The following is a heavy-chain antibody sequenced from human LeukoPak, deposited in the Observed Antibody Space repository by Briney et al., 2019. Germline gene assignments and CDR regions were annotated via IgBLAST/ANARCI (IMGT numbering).Heavy chain of an antibody. CDR1: GGSFSGYY. CDR3: ARGWLRTNFDY. D-gene: IGHD5-12*01. CDR2: INHSGST. Sequence: PSETLSPTCAVYGGSFSGYYWSWIRQPPGKGLEWIGEINHSGSTNYNPSLKSRVTISVDTSKNQFSLKLSSVTAADTAVYYCARGWLRTNFDYWGQGTLVTVSS. V-gene: IGHV4-34*01. J-gene: IGHJ4*02.